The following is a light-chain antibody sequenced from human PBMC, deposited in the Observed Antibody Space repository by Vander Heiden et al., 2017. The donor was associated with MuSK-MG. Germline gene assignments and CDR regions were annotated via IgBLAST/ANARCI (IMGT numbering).Light chain of an antibody. CDR1: QSVSSSY. Sequence: EIVLTQSPGTLSLSPGERATLSCRASQSVSSSYLAWYQQKPGQAPRLLIYGASSRATGIPDRFSGSGSGTDFTLTISRLEPEDFAVYYCQQDSSSHTFGGGTKVEIK. CDR3: QQDSSSHT. CDR2: GAS. V-gene: IGKV3-20*01. J-gene: IGKJ4*01.